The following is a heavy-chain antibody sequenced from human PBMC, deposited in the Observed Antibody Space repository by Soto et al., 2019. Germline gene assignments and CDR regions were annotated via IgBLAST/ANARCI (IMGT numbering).Heavy chain of an antibody. CDR2: IYYSGST. CDR1: GGSISSYY. D-gene: IGHD3-9*01. Sequence: SETLSLTCAVSGGSISSYYWSWIRHPPGKGLEWIGYIYYSGSTNYNSSLKSRVTISVDTSKNQFSFKLSSVTAADTAVYYCARDYYDILTGYGTIRGFDPWGQGTLVTVSS. J-gene: IGHJ5*02. V-gene: IGHV4-59*01. CDR3: ARDYYDILTGYGTIRGFDP.